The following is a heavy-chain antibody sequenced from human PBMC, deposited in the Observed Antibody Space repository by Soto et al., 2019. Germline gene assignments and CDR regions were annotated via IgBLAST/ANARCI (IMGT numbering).Heavy chain of an antibody. J-gene: IGHJ3*02. CDR3: ARKCEAGAFDI. V-gene: IGHV2-26*01. D-gene: IGHD6-19*01. CDR1: GFSLSNASMG. Sequence: QVTLKESGPVLVKPTETLTLTCTVSGFSLSNASMGVSWIRQPPGKALEWLAHIFSNDEKSYSTSLKSRLTITKDTSKRQVVLTMTNMDPVDTATSYCARKCEAGAFDIWGQGTMVTVSS. CDR2: IFSNDEK.